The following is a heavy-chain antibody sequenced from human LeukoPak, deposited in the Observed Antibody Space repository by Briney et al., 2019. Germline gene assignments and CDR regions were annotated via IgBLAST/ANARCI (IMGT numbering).Heavy chain of an antibody. CDR3: ARNLELLWFGELLPRFDY. Sequence: ASVKVSFKASGYTFTGYYMHWVRQAPGQGLEWMGWINPNSGGTNYAQKFQGRVTMTRDTSISTAYMALSRLRSDDTAVYYCARNLELLWFGELLPRFDYWGQGTLVTASS. D-gene: IGHD3-10*01. J-gene: IGHJ4*02. CDR2: INPNSGGT. CDR1: GYTFTGYY. V-gene: IGHV1-2*02.